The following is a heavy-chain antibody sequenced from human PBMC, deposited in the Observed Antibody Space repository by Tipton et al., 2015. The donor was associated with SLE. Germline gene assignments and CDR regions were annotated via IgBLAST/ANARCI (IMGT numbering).Heavy chain of an antibody. CDR2: IYTSGST. V-gene: IGHV4-31*03. Sequence: TLSLPCTVSGGSISSGGYYWSWIRQHPGKGLEWIGYIYTSGSTNYNPSLKSRVTISVDTSKNQFSLKLSSVTAADTAVYYCAIRGVVTGYFDYWGQGTLVTVSS. CDR3: AIRGVVTGYFDY. CDR1: GGSISSGGYY. J-gene: IGHJ4*02. D-gene: IGHD3-3*01.